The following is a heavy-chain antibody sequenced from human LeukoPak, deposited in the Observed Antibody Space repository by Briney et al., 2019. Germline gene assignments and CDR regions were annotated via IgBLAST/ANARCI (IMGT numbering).Heavy chain of an antibody. D-gene: IGHD6-19*01. V-gene: IGHV1-18*01. CDR1: SYTFTSYG. Sequence: ASVKVSCKASSYTFTSYGISWVRQAPGQGLEWMGWISAYNGNTNYAQKLQGRVTMTTDTSTSTAYMELRSLRSDDTAVYYCARDRVDLLASGWYNYWGQGTLVTVSS. J-gene: IGHJ4*02. CDR2: ISAYNGNT. CDR3: ARDRVDLLASGWYNY.